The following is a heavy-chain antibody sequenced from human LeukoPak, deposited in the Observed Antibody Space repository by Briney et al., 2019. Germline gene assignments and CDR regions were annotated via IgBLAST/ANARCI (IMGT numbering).Heavy chain of an antibody. Sequence: SETLSLTCTVSGGSISSYYWSWIRQPPGKGLEWIGYIYYSGSTNYNPSLKSRVTISVDTSKNQFSLKLSSVTAADTAVYYCARSRAAAGPGFGYWGQGTLVTVSS. CDR2: IYYSGST. V-gene: IGHV4-59*01. CDR1: GGSISSYY. CDR3: ARSRAAAGPGFGY. D-gene: IGHD6-13*01. J-gene: IGHJ4*02.